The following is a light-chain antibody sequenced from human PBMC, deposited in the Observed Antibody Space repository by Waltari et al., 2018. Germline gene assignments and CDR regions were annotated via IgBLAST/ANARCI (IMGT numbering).Light chain of an antibody. J-gene: IGKJ2*02. CDR2: EMS. Sequence: QMTQSPSSLSASVGDRVTITCRASQTIDYLSWYQHKPGEAPKLLIYEMSTLQSGVPTRFSGSKFGTTFILTISSLQPEDFATYFCQPNYDTPRTFGQGTKVDIK. CDR1: QTIDY. V-gene: IGKV1-39*01. CDR3: QPNYDTPRT.